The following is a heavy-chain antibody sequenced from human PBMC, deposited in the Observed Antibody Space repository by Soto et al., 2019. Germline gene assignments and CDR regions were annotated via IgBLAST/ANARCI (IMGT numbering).Heavy chain of an antibody. CDR1: GFTVSGSD. CDR3: ATVGGYGNTWGSFRFDY. V-gene: IGHV3-53*02. D-gene: IGHD3-16*02. Sequence: EVQLVETGGGLIQPGGSLRLSCAGSGFTVSGSDMTWVRQAPGKGLEWISIMYTGDSTYYADSVKGRFTISRDISKNTLSLQMNSLRVEDTAVYYCATVGGYGNTWGSFRFDYWGQRTLVTVSS. CDR2: MYTGDST. J-gene: IGHJ4*02.